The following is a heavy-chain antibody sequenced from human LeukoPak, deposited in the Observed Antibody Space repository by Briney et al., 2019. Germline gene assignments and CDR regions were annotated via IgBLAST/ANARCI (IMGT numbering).Heavy chain of an antibody. Sequence: GGSLRLSCAASGFTFSNAWMSWVRQAPGKGLEWVGRIKSKTAGGTTDYAAPVKGRFTISRDDSKNTLYLQMNSLKTEDTAVYYCTTAAGTAMPDYWGQGTLVTVSS. CDR1: GFTFSNAW. CDR3: TTAAGTAMPDY. V-gene: IGHV3-15*01. CDR2: IKSKTAGGTT. J-gene: IGHJ4*02. D-gene: IGHD5-18*01.